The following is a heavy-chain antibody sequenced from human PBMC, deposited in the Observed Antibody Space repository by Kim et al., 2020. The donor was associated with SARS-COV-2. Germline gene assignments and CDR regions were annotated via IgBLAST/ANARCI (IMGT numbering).Heavy chain of an antibody. J-gene: IGHJ4*02. Sequence: YAQKFQGRVTITADKSTSTAYMELSSRRSEDTAVYYCARGSSGWWGDLDYWGQGTLVTVSS. V-gene: IGHV1-69*04. D-gene: IGHD6-19*01. CDR3: ARGSSGWWGDLDY.